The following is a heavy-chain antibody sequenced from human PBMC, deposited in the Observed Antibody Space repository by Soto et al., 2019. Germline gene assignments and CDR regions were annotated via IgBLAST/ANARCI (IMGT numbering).Heavy chain of an antibody. J-gene: IGHJ6*02. CDR1: GYTFTGYC. Sequence: ASVKVSCKASGYTFTGYCMHWVRQAPGQGLEWMGWINPNSGGTNYAQKFQGRVTMTRDTSISTAYMELSRLRSDDTAVYYCARDFRSWRHYYGMDVWGQGTTVTVSS. V-gene: IGHV1-2*02. CDR2: INPNSGGT. CDR3: ARDFRSWRHYYGMDV.